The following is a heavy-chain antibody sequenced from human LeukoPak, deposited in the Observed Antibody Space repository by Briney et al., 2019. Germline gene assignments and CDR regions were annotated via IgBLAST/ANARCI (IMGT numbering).Heavy chain of an antibody. J-gene: IGHJ4*02. CDR3: ARHGSGFNY. CDR1: GFTFSSYS. CDR2: ISTLSSPI. Sequence: GGSLRLSCAGSGFTFSSYSMNWVRQAPGKGLEWVAYISTLSSPIYYADSVKGRFTISRDNAKNSLYLQTNSRRDEDTAGYYCARHGSGFNYWGRGALVTVSS. V-gene: IGHV3-48*02. D-gene: IGHD3-10*01.